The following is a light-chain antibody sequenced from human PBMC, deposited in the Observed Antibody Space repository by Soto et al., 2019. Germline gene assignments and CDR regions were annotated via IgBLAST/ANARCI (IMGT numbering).Light chain of an antibody. V-gene: IGLV1-44*01. Sequence: QSVLTRPPSASGTPGQRVTISCSGSSSNIGSNTVNWYQQLPGTAPKLLIYNNNQRPSGVPDRFSGSKSGTSASLAISGLQSEDEADYYCATWDDSLNGVFGGGTKLTVL. CDR2: NNN. CDR3: ATWDDSLNGV. J-gene: IGLJ2*01. CDR1: SSNIGSNT.